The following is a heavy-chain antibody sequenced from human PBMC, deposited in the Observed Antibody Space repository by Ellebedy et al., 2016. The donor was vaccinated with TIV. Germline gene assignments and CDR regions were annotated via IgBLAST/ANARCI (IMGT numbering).Heavy chain of an antibody. J-gene: IGHJ4*02. V-gene: IGHV3-23*01. Sequence: GESLKISCAASGFTFSSYAMSWVRQAPGKGLVWVSTISGSGDSTYYADAVKGRFTISRDNSKNTLYLQMNSLRAEDTAVYYCATYSSSPSSFDYWGQGTPVTVSS. CDR1: GFTFSSYA. CDR3: ATYSSSPSSFDY. D-gene: IGHD6-13*01. CDR2: ISGSGDST.